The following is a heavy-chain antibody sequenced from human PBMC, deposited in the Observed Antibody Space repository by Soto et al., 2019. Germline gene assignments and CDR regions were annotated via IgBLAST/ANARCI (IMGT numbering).Heavy chain of an antibody. CDR3: ARGYSYGSVYYYYGMDV. CDR1: GGSFSGYY. CDR2: INHSGST. V-gene: IGHV4-34*01. J-gene: IGHJ6*02. Sequence: TLSLTCAVYGGSFSGYYWSWIRQPPGKGLEWIGEINHSGSTNYNPSLKSRVTISVDTSKNQFSLKLSSVTAADTAVYYCARGYSYGSVYYYYGMDVWGQGTTVTVSS. D-gene: IGHD5-18*01.